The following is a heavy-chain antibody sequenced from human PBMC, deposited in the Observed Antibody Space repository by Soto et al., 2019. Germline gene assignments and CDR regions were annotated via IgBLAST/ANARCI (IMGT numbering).Heavy chain of an antibody. CDR2: IIPILGIA. D-gene: IGHD2-2*01. CDR1: GGTFSSYT. CDR3: DIVVVPAAKGWYAP. Sequence: QVQLVQSGAEVKKPGSSVKVSCKASGGTFSSYTISWVRQSPGQGLEWMGRIIPILGIANYAQKFQGRVTINADQSTSTAYMELSSLRSEDTAVYYCDIVVVPAAKGWYAPWGEGPLVTVSS. J-gene: IGHJ5*02. V-gene: IGHV1-69*02.